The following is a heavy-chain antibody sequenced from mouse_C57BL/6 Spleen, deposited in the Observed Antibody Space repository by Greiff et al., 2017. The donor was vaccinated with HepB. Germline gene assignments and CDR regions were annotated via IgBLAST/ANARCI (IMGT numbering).Heavy chain of an antibody. J-gene: IGHJ3*01. V-gene: IGHV2-6*01. CDR3: ASAYGSSYPFAY. CDR2: IWGVGST. CDR1: GFSLTSYG. Sequence: VQLVESGPGLVAPSQSLSITCTVPGFSLTSYGVDWVRQSPGKGLEWLGVIWGVGSTNYNSALKSRLSISKDSSKSQVFLKMNSLQTDDTAMYYCASAYGSSYPFAYWGQGTLVTVSA. D-gene: IGHD1-1*01.